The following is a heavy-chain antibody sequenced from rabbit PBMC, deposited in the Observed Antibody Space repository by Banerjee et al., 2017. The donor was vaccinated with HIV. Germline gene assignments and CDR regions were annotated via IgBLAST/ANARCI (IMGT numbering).Heavy chain of an antibody. CDR2: IYTGDGSP. J-gene: IGHJ4*01. Sequence: QEQLEESGGDLVKPGASLTLTCTDSGFALSSYYYICWVRQAPGKGLEWIACIYTGDGSPYYASWAKGRFTVSKPSSTTVTLQMTSLTAADTATYFCARDLPISGGYAGGTYAANLWGQGTLVTDS. V-gene: IGHV1S45*01. CDR3: ARDLPISGGYAGGTYAANL. D-gene: IGHD8-1*01. CDR1: GFALSSYYY.